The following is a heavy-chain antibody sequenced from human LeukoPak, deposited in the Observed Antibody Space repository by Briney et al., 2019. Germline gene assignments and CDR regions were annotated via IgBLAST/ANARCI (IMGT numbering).Heavy chain of an antibody. J-gene: IGHJ6*02. Sequence: GGSLRLSCAASRFIFSNAWMSWVRQAPGKGLEWVGRIKSKTNGGTTDYAAPVKGGFTISRDDSENTLYLQMNSLKTEDTAVYYCTTEGHCAGDCYSYYYYGMDVWGQGTTVTVSS. CDR3: TTEGHCAGDCYSYYYYGMDV. CDR1: RFIFSNAW. D-gene: IGHD2-21*02. CDR2: IKSKTNGGTT. V-gene: IGHV3-15*01.